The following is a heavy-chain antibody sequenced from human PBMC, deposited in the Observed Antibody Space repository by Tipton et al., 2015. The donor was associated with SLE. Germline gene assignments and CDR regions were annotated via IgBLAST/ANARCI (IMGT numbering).Heavy chain of an antibody. CDR2: IRPDGSEK. J-gene: IGHJ4*02. D-gene: IGHD3-16*01. CDR1: GFIFSSFW. Sequence: SLRLSCAASGFIFSSFWMSWVRQAPGKGLEWVANIRPDGSEKYYVDSAKGRVTISRDNVKNSLYLQINSLRAEDTAVYYCAREAGGLDYWGQGTLVTVSS. V-gene: IGHV3-7*03. CDR3: AREAGGLDY.